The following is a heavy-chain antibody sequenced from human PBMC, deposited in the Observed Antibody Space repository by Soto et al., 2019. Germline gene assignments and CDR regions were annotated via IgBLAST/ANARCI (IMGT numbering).Heavy chain of an antibody. CDR3: ASGSYVVGHY. CDR2: IWYDGSNK. D-gene: IGHD2-15*01. Sequence: QVQLVESGGGVVQPGRSLRLSCAASGFTFSSYGMHWVRQAPGKGLEWVAVIWYDGSNKYYADSVKGRFTISRDNSKNPLYLQMNSLRAEDTAVYYCASGSYVVGHYWGQGTLVTVSS. V-gene: IGHV3-33*01. CDR1: GFTFSSYG. J-gene: IGHJ4*02.